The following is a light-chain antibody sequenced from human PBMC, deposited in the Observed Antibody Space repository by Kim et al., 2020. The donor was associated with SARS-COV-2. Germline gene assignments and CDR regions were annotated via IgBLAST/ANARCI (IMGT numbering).Light chain of an antibody. CDR1: PSISNP. V-gene: IGKV3-15*01. J-gene: IGKJ4*02. Sequence: PGETATLSSTAGPSISNPLACYPRTPGQPPRLLVFGASTTPTGIPPTFTGSVSGTEFPLSISHLPPEDFAVYFCNSYNTWPHYAFGAGTTVDIK. CDR2: GAS. CDR3: NSYNTWPHYA.